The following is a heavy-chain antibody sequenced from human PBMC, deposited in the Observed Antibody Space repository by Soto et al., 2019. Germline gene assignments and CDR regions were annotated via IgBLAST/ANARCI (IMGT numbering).Heavy chain of an antibody. J-gene: IGHJ4*02. V-gene: IGHV1-3*01. CDR3: ASSGLNEYYFDY. CDR2: INAGNGNT. CDR1: GYTFASYA. D-gene: IGHD3-10*01. Sequence: ASVKVCCKDCGYTFASYARHCVRQAPGQRLEWMGWINAGNGNTKYSQKFQGRVTITRGTSASTAYMELSSLRSEDTAVYYCASSGLNEYYFDYRGQGTLVTVSS.